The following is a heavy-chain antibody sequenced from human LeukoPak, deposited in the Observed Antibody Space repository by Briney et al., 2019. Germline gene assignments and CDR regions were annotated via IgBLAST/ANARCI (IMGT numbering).Heavy chain of an antibody. CDR2: IGTAGDT. CDR1: GIDFSSYD. Sequence: GGSLRLSCAASGIDFSSYDMHWVRQTTGKGLEWVSTIGTAGDTYYADSVKGRFTISRHNSKNTLYLQMNSLRAEDTAVYYCARDQRDSSGLGMDVWGQGTTVTVSS. D-gene: IGHD6-19*01. J-gene: IGHJ6*02. CDR3: ARDQRDSSGLGMDV. V-gene: IGHV3-13*04.